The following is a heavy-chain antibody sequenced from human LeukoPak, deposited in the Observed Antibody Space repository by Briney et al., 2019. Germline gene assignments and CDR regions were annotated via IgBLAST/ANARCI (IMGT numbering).Heavy chain of an antibody. CDR2: IIPLFGTA. J-gene: IGHJ5*01. CDR1: GSTFSSFA. CDR3: ARTLLDYSGGLYDS. D-gene: IGHD4-11*01. Sequence: SVKVSCKASGSTFSSFAINWVRQAPGQGLEWMGGIIPLFGTAYYAQKFQGRVTITTDESTNTTFMELSSLRSEDTAVYYCARTLLDYSGGLYDSWGHGTLATVSS. V-gene: IGHV1-69*05.